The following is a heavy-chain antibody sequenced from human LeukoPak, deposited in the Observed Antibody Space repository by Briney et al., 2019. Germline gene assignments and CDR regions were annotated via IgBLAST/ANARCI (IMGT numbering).Heavy chain of an antibody. CDR1: GYTLTELS. CDR3: ATAPVAGTSLDY. Sequence: GASVKVSCKVSGYTLTELSMHWVRQAPGKGLEWMGSFDPEDGETIYAQKFQGRVTMTEDTSTDTAYMELSSLRSEDTAVYYCATAPVAGTSLDYWGQGTLVTVSS. D-gene: IGHD6-19*01. V-gene: IGHV1-24*01. J-gene: IGHJ4*02. CDR2: FDPEDGET.